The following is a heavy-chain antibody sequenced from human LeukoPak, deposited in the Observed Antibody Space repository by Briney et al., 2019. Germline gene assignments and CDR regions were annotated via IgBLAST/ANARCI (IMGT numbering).Heavy chain of an antibody. Sequence: GGSLRLSCAASGFTFDDYGMSWVRQAPGKGLEWVSGINWNGGSTGYADSVKGRFTISRNNAKNSLYLQMNSLRAEDTALYYCAKDFHLTTYYFDYWGQGTLVTVSS. CDR1: GFTFDDYG. CDR3: AKDFHLTTYYFDY. D-gene: IGHD2/OR15-2a*01. J-gene: IGHJ4*02. V-gene: IGHV3-20*04. CDR2: INWNGGST.